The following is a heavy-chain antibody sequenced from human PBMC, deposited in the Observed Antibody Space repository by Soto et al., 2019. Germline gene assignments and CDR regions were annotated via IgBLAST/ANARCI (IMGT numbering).Heavy chain of an antibody. CDR2: IQSGGPT. CDR3: ASKVRSIAAAEIFNWFDP. J-gene: IGHJ5*02. Sequence: PGGSLRLSCPASGFTVSSKYMSWVRQAPGKGLEWVSLIQSGGPTYYADSVKGRFTISRDTSENTLHLQMDSLRAEDTAVYYCASKVRSIAAAEIFNWFDPWGQGTLVTVSS. V-gene: IGHV3-66*01. D-gene: IGHD6-13*01. CDR1: GFTVSSKY.